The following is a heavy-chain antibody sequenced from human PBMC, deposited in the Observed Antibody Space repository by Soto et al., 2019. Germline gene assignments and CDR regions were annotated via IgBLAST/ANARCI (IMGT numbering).Heavy chain of an antibody. D-gene: IGHD1-26*01. CDR2: ISASGGTT. V-gene: IGHV3-23*01. J-gene: IGHJ6*02. Sequence: WGSLRLSCAASGLTFNSYAISCVRHSPLKWREWVSGISASGGTTYFADSVKGRFTISRDNSKNTLYLQMNSLRAGDTAVYYCAKDEQHGEAYWGGGYLYLMDVWGPGTTVTVSS. CDR1: GLTFNSYA. CDR3: AKDEQHGEAYWGGGYLYLMDV.